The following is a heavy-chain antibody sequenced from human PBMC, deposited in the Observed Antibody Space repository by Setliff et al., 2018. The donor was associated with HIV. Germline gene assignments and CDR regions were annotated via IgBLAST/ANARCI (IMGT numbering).Heavy chain of an antibody. CDR2: INPSDGVT. CDR3: AREFHVAEPGTRVANYFDF. V-gene: IGHV1-46*01. Sequence: ASVKVSCKASGYTFTSYDISWVRQAPGQGLEWMGIINPSDGVTDYAEKFQGRLTVTSDTSTTTVSMDLSSLRSEDTAVYYCAREFHVAEPGTRVANYFDFWGQGTLVTVSS. D-gene: IGHD7-27*01. CDR1: GYTFTSYD. J-gene: IGHJ4*02.